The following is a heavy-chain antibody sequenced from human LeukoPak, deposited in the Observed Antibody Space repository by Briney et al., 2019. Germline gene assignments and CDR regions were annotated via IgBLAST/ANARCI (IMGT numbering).Heavy chain of an antibody. CDR2: IIPIFGTA. D-gene: IGHD5-24*01. J-gene: IGHJ4*02. Sequence: ASVKVSCKASGGTFSSYAICWVRQAPGQGLEWMGGIIPIFGTANYAQKFQGRVTITADESTSTAYMKLSSLRSEDTAVYYCASRDGYNFHFDYWGQGTLVTVSS. V-gene: IGHV1-69*13. CDR1: GGTFSSYA. CDR3: ASRDGYNFHFDY.